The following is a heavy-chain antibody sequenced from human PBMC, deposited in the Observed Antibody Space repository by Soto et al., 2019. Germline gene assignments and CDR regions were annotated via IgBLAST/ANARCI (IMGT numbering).Heavy chain of an antibody. V-gene: IGHV1-69*13. D-gene: IGHD3-9*01. J-gene: IGHJ4*02. CDR2: IIPIFGTA. Sequence: ASVKVSCKASGGTFSSYAISWVRQAPGQGLEWMGGIIPIFGTANYAQKFQGRVTITADESTSTAYMELSSLRSEDTAVYYCARGNDILTYYFDYWGQGTLVTVSS. CDR3: ARGNDILTYYFDY. CDR1: GGTFSSYA.